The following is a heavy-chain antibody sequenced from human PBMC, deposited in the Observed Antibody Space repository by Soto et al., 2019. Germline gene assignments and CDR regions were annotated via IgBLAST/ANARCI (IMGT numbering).Heavy chain of an antibody. Sequence: SETLSLTCTVSGGSVSSGSYYWSWIRQPPGKGLEWIGYIYYSGSTNYNPSLKSRVTISVDTSKNQFSLKLSSVTAADTAVYYCARDFWSGYYSYFDYWGQGTLVTVSS. CDR3: ARDFWSGYYSYFDY. CDR2: IYYSGST. J-gene: IGHJ4*02. CDR1: GGSVSSGSYY. D-gene: IGHD3-3*01. V-gene: IGHV4-61*01.